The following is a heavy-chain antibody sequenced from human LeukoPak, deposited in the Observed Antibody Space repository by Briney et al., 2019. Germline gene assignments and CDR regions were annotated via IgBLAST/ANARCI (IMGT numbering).Heavy chain of an antibody. CDR3: ARNLDYYYYGMDV. CDR2: IYTSGST. CDR1: GGSISSYY. Sequence: PSETLSLTCTVSGGSISSYYWSWIRQPPGKGLEWIGRIYTSGSTNYNPSLKSRVTMSVDTSKNQFSLKLGSVTAADTAVYYCARNLDYYYYGMDVWGQGTTVTVSS. V-gene: IGHV4-4*07. J-gene: IGHJ6*02.